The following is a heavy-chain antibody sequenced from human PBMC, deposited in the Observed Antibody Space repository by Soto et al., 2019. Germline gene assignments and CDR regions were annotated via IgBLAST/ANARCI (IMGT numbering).Heavy chain of an antibody. D-gene: IGHD2-2*01. CDR3: ASVPTP. J-gene: IGHJ5*02. CDR1: GDSISSGGYS. V-gene: IGHV4-30-2*01. CDR2: IYHSGST. Sequence: QLQLQESGSGLVKPSQTLSLTCAVSGDSISSGGYSWSWIRQPPGKGLEWIGYIYHSGSTYYNPSLKRRVTISVDRSKNQFSLKLRSLCAADTPVHYCASVPTPWGQGTLVTVSS.